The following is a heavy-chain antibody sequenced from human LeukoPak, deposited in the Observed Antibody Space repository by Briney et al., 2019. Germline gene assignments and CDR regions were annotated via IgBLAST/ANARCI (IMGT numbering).Heavy chain of an antibody. D-gene: IGHD4-17*01. CDR1: GGSFSSYY. Sequence: SETLSLTCAVYGGSFSSYYWSWIRQPAGKGLEWIGRIYTSGSTNYNPSLKSRVTMSVDTSKNQFSLKLSSVTAADTAVYYCATLLTTVTTPPYNWFDPWGQGTLVTVSS. J-gene: IGHJ5*02. CDR2: IYTSGST. CDR3: ATLLTTVTTPPYNWFDP. V-gene: IGHV4-59*10.